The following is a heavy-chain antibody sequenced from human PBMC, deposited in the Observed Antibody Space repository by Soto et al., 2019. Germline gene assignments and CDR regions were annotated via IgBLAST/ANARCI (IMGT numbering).Heavy chain of an antibody. CDR2: ICGSGGST. D-gene: IGHD2-15*01. CDR3: AKQLIGSCYSSCDY. CDR1: GFTFSSYA. J-gene: IGHJ4*02. V-gene: IGHV3-23*01. Sequence: GGSLRLSCAASGFTFSSYALSWVRQAPGKGLEWVSVICGSGGSTYYADSVKGRFTISRDNSKNTLYLQMNSLRAEDTAVYYCAKQLIGSCYSSCDYWGQGTLVTVSS.